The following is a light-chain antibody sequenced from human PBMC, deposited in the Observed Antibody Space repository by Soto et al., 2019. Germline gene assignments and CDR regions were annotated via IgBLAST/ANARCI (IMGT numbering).Light chain of an antibody. V-gene: IGLV2-14*01. CDR1: SSDVGGYNY. CDR3: TSYTSSSTLDV. J-gene: IGLJ1*01. Sequence: QSVLTQPASVSGSPGQSITISCTGTSSDVGGYNYVSWYQQHPGKAPKLMIYEVSNRPLGVSNRFSGSKSGNTASLTISGLQAEDEVDYYCTSYTSSSTLDVFGTGTKVTVL. CDR2: EVS.